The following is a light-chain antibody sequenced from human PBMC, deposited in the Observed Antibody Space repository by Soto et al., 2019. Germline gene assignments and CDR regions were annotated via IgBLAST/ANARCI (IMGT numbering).Light chain of an antibody. CDR2: EVN. CDR1: SSDVGDYNY. Sequence: QSALTQPPSASGSPGQSVTISCTGTSSDVGDYNYVSWYQQHPGKAPKLMIYEVNERPSGVADRFSGSKSGNTASLSVSGLGAEDEAEDYCSSNAYSNSWKVFGGGTKLTVL. V-gene: IGLV2-8*01. J-gene: IGLJ2*01. CDR3: SSNAYSNSWKV.